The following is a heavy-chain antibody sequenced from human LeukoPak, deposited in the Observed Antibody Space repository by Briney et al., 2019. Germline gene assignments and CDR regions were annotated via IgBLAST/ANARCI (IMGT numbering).Heavy chain of an antibody. Sequence: SETLSLTCTVSGGSISNYYWSWIRQPAGMGLEWIGRIYASGSTNYNPSLKSRVTMSVDTSNNQFSFNLSSVTAADTAVYYCARTSARGAQFDYWGQGTLVTVSS. J-gene: IGHJ4*02. V-gene: IGHV4-4*07. CDR2: IYASGST. CDR3: ARTSARGAQFDY. CDR1: GGSISNYY. D-gene: IGHD3-10*01.